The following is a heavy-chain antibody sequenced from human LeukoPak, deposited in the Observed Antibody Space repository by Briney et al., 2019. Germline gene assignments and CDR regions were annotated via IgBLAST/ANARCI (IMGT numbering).Heavy chain of an antibody. CDR1: GGSISSYY. Sequence: SETLPLTCTVSGGSISSYYWSWIRQPPGKGLEWIGYIYYSGSTNYNPSLKSRVTISVDTSKNQFSLKLSSVTAADTAVYYCARDYGLNWFDPWGQGTLVTVSS. D-gene: IGHD4-17*01. J-gene: IGHJ5*02. CDR2: IYYSGST. V-gene: IGHV4-59*01. CDR3: ARDYGLNWFDP.